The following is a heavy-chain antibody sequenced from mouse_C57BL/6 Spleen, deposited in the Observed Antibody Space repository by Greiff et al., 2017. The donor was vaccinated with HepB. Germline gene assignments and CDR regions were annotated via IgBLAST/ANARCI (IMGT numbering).Heavy chain of an antibody. CDR2: IDPEDGDT. CDR1: GFNIKDYY. CDR3: TTMYYYGSSSFAD. Sequence: EVQLQQSGAELVRPGASVKLSCTASGFNIKDYYMHWVKQRPEQGLEWIGRIDPEDGDTEYAPKFQGKATMTADTSSNTSYLQLSSLTSEDTAVYYCTTMYYYGSSSFADWGQGTLVTVSA. D-gene: IGHD1-1*01. V-gene: IGHV14-1*01. J-gene: IGHJ3*01.